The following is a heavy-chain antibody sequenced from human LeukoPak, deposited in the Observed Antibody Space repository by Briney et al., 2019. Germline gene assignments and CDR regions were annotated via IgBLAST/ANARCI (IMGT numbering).Heavy chain of an antibody. D-gene: IGHD7-27*01. CDR1: GFTFSSYG. V-gene: IGHV3-30*02. J-gene: IGHJ4*02. Sequence: PGGSLRLSCAASGFTFSSYGMHWVRQAPGKGLEWVAFIRYDGSNKYYADSVKGRFTISRDNSKNTLYLQMNSLRVEDTAVYYCAKDYNWGWDYWGQGSLVIVSS. CDR2: IRYDGSNK. CDR3: AKDYNWGWDY.